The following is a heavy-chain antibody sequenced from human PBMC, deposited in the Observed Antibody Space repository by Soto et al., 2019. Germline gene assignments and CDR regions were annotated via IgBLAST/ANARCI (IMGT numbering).Heavy chain of an antibody. Sequence: SETLSLTCTASGGSVSSDNYYWSWIRQPPGKGLEWIGYIYYSGSTNYNPSLKSRVTISVDTSKNQFSLKLSSVTAADTAVYYCARDRSFRNYYYYGMDVWGQGTTVTVSS. CDR2: IYYSGST. V-gene: IGHV4-61*01. CDR3: ARDRSFRNYYYYGMDV. D-gene: IGHD6-13*01. J-gene: IGHJ6*02. CDR1: GGSVSSDNYY.